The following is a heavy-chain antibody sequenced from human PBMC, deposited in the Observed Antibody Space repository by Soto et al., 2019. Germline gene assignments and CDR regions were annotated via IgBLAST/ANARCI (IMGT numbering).Heavy chain of an antibody. CDR3: ARRGSSRQIYHYGMDV. J-gene: IGHJ6*02. V-gene: IGHV4-39*01. CDR1: GDSVSSSYYY. D-gene: IGHD6-13*01. CDR2: IFYSGST. Sequence: QVQLQESGPGLVKPSETLSLTCTVSGDSVSSSYYYWGWIRQPPGKGLEWIGSIFYSGSTYYNPSLKSRVTISVDTSKNQFSLKLSSVTAADTAVYYCARRGSSRQIYHYGMDVWVPGTTVTVSS.